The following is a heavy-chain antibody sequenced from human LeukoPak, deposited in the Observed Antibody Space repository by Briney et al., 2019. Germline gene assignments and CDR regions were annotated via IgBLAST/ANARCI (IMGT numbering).Heavy chain of an antibody. Sequence: GGSLRLSCAAAGFTFSNYPMSWVRQAPGKGLEWVSVISGTDGTTFYADSVKGRFTISRDNSKNSLYLQMNSLRAEDTAVYYCARGGSSSWLDYWGQGTLVTVSS. J-gene: IGHJ4*02. CDR2: ISGTDGTT. CDR1: GFTFSNYP. D-gene: IGHD6-13*01. V-gene: IGHV3-23*01. CDR3: ARGGSSSWLDY.